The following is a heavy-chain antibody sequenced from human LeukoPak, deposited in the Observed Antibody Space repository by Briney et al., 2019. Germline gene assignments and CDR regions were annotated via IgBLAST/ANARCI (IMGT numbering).Heavy chain of an antibody. J-gene: IGHJ3*02. D-gene: IGHD2-2*01. V-gene: IGHV4-38-2*01. Sequence: ASETLSLTCAVSGYSISSGYYWGWIRQPPGKGLEWIGSIYHSGSTYYNPSLKSRVTISVDTSKNQFSLKLSSVTAADTAVYYCARKYCSSTSCLEYDAFDIWGQGTMVTVSS. CDR2: IYHSGST. CDR3: ARKYCSSTSCLEYDAFDI. CDR1: GYSISSGYY.